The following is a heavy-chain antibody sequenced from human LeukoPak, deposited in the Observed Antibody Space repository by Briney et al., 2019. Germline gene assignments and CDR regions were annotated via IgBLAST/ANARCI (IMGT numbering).Heavy chain of an antibody. CDR3: ARVQGSGWYAFDY. CDR1: GGSISSYY. D-gene: IGHD6-19*01. Sequence: SETLSLTCTVSGGSISSYYWSWIRQPPGKGLEWIGYIYYSGSTYYNPSLKSRVTISVDTSKNQFSLKLSSVTAADTAVYYCARVQGSGWYAFDYWGQGTLVTVSS. J-gene: IGHJ4*02. CDR2: IYYSGST. V-gene: IGHV4-59*12.